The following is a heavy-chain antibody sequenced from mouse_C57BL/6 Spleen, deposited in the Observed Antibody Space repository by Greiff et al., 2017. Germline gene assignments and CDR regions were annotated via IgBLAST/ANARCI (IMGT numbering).Heavy chain of an antibody. CDR2: IDPENGDT. D-gene: IGHD2-5*01. J-gene: IGHJ2*01. Sequence: VQLKQSGAELVRPGASVKLSCTASGFNIKDDYMHWVKQRPEQGLEWIGWIDPENGDTEYASKFQGKATITADTSSNTAYLQLSSLTSEDTAVYYGTTSDSNFYFDYWGQGTTLTVSS. CDR1: GFNIKDDY. V-gene: IGHV14-4*01. CDR3: TTSDSNFYFDY.